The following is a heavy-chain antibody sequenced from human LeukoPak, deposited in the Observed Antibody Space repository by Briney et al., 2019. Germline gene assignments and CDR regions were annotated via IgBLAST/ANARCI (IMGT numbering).Heavy chain of an antibody. Sequence: SVKVSCKASGGTFSSYAISWVRQAPGQGLEWMGRIIPILGIANYAQKFQGRVTMTEDTSTDTAYMELSSLRSEDTAVYYCARFALGASSGWYYFDYWGQGTLVTVSS. V-gene: IGHV1-69*04. J-gene: IGHJ4*02. CDR2: IIPILGIA. CDR1: GGTFSSYA. CDR3: ARFALGASSGWYYFDY. D-gene: IGHD6-19*01.